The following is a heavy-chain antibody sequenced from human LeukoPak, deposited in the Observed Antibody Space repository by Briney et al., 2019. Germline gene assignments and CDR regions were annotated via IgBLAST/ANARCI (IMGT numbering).Heavy chain of an antibody. J-gene: IGHJ5*02. V-gene: IGHV4-59*08. D-gene: IGHD1-14*01. CDR3: ARRDHTGRSHAWFDP. Sequence: SETLSLTCTVSGYSITNYYWSWIRQSPGKGLEWIGYFYYSGSTIYNPSLKSRVTMSVDTSKNQFSLKLSSVTAADTAVYYCARRDHTGRSHAWFDPWGQGTLVTVSS. CDR1: GYSITNYY. CDR2: FYYSGST.